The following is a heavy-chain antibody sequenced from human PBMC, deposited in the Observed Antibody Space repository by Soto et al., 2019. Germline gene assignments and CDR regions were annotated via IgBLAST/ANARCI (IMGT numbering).Heavy chain of an antibody. J-gene: IGHJ4*02. CDR3: ARDLDCSAGSCYTPLDY. CDR1: GFTFSSYY. CDR2: ITSSGGSI. V-gene: IGHV3-21*01. Sequence: GGSLRLSCAASGFTFSSYYMNWVRQAPGKGLEWVSPITSSGGSIYYVDSVKGRFTISRDNAKNSLFLQMNSLRAEDTAVYYCARDLDCSAGSCYTPLDYWGQGTLVTVSS. D-gene: IGHD2-15*01.